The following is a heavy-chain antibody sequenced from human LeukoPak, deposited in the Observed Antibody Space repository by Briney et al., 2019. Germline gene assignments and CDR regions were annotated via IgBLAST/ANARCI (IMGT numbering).Heavy chain of an antibody. CDR2: ISAYNGNT. D-gene: IGHD3-9*01. CDR1: GYTFTSYG. J-gene: IGHJ5*02. Sequence: GASVKVSCKASGYTFTSYGISWVRQAPGQGLEWVGWISAYNGNTNYAQKLQGRVTMTTDTSTSTAYMELRSLRSDDTAVYYCARDRGGLRYFDWLSWFDPWGQGTLVTVSS. V-gene: IGHV1-18*01. CDR3: ARDRGGLRYFDWLSWFDP.